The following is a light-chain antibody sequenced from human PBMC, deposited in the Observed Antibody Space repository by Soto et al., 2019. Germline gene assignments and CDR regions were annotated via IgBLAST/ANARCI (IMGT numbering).Light chain of an antibody. CDR2: EVS. Sequence: QSVLTQPASVSGSPGQSITISCTGASSDVGGYNYVSWYQQHPGKAPKLMIYEVSNRPSGVSNRFSGSKFGNTASLTISGLLPEDEADYYCCSYGGSSALPYVFGTGTKVTVL. CDR3: CSYGGSSALPYV. CDR1: SSDVGGYNY. J-gene: IGLJ1*01. V-gene: IGLV2-14*01.